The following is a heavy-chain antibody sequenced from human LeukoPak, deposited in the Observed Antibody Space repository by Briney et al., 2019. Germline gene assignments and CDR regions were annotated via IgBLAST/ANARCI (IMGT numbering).Heavy chain of an antibody. Sequence: GGSLRLSCAASGFTFSSYGMHWVRQAPGKGLEWVAFIRYDGSNKYYADSVKGRFTISRDNSKNTLYLQMNSLRAEDTAVYYCASEYYYDSSGYYPNSLNAFDIWGQGTMVTVSS. CDR2: IRYDGSNK. CDR1: GFTFSSYG. CDR3: ASEYYYDSSGYYPNSLNAFDI. J-gene: IGHJ3*02. D-gene: IGHD3-22*01. V-gene: IGHV3-30*02.